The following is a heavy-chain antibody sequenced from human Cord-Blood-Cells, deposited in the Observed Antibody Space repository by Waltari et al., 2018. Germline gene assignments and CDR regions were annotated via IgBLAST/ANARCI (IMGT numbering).Heavy chain of an antibody. CDR1: GGSFSGYY. V-gene: IGHV4-34*01. J-gene: IGHJ6*03. CDR2: INHSGST. CDR3: ARGPPRLYDYVWGSYIYDYYYMDV. Sequence: QVQLQQWGAGLLKPSETLSLTCAVYGGSFSGYYWSWNRQPPGKGLEWIGEINHSGSTNYNPSLKSRVTISVDTSKNQFSLKLSSVTAADTAVYYCARGPPRLYDYVWGSYIYDYYYMDVWGKGTTVTVSS. D-gene: IGHD3-16*01.